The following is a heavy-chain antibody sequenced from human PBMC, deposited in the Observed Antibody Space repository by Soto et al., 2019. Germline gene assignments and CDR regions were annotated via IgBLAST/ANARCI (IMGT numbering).Heavy chain of an antibody. Sequence: QVQLVESGGGVVQPGRSLRLSCAASGFTFSSYGMHWVRQAPGKGLEWVAVIWYDGSKKYYADSVKGRFTISRDNSKNTLYLQMNSLRAEDTAVYYCARGGGQWLDYFDYWGQGTLVTVSS. J-gene: IGHJ4*02. CDR2: IWYDGSKK. CDR1: GFTFSSYG. V-gene: IGHV3-33*01. D-gene: IGHD6-19*01. CDR3: ARGGGQWLDYFDY.